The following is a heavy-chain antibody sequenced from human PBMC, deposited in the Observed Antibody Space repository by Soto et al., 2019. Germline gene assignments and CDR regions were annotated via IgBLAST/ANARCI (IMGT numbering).Heavy chain of an antibody. Sequence: SVKVSCKASGGTFSSYAISWVRQDTGQGLEWMGGIIPIFGTANYAQKFQGRVTITADKSTSTAYMELSSLRSEDTAVYYCARDDSSGYYFTFDYWGQGTLVTVSS. J-gene: IGHJ4*02. CDR3: ARDDSSGYYFTFDY. D-gene: IGHD3-22*01. CDR2: IIPIFGTA. CDR1: GGTFSSYA. V-gene: IGHV1-69*06.